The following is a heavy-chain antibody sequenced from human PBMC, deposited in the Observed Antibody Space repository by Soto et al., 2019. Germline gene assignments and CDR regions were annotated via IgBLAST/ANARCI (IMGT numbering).Heavy chain of an antibody. CDR1: GFTFSDYY. V-gene: IGHV3-11*05. Sequence: QVQLVESGGGLVKPGGSLRLSCAASGFTFSDYYMSWIRQAPGKGLEWVSYISSSSSYTNYADSVKGRFTISRNNAKNSLYLQMNSVTADDTAVYYGATDLAVAGQDTYWYFDFWGRGTLVAV. J-gene: IGHJ2*01. CDR3: ATDLAVAGQDTYWYFDF. D-gene: IGHD6-19*01. CDR2: ISSSSSYT.